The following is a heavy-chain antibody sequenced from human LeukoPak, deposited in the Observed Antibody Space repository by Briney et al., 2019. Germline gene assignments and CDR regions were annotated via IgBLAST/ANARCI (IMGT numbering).Heavy chain of an antibody. D-gene: IGHD3-9*01. CDR1: GGSISSGDYY. CDR2: IYYSGST. V-gene: IGHV4-30-4*01. CDR3: ARVNDILSYGMDV. J-gene: IGHJ6*02. Sequence: KPSETLSLTCTVSGGSISSGDYYWSWIRQPPGKGLEWIGYIYYSGSTYYNPSLKSRVTISVDTSKNQFSLKLSSVTAADTAVYYCARVNDILSYGMDVWGQGTTVTVSS.